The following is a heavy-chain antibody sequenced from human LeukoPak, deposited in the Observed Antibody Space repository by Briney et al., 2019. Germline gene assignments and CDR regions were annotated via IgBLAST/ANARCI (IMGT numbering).Heavy chain of an antibody. J-gene: IGHJ5*02. D-gene: IGHD4-17*01. CDR1: GGSISSYY. Sequence: PSETLSLTCTVSGGSISSYYWSWIRQPPGKELEWIGYIYSSGSTNYNPSLKSRVTISVDTSKNQFSLKLSSVTAADTAVYYCARHTESRPFDPRGQGTLVTVSS. V-gene: IGHV4-59*08. CDR2: IYSSGST. CDR3: ARHTESRPFDP.